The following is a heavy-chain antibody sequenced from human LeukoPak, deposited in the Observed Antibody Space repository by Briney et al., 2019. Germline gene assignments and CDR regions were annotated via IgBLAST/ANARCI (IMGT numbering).Heavy chain of an antibody. Sequence: GGSLRLSCVVSGFSFSNYAMSWVRQAPGKGLEWVSAIVSSGANTYYADSVKGRFTISRANSKNTLFLQMNSLRGDDTAVYYCARVYDILTGSPLPTDYYFDYWGQGTLVTVSS. D-gene: IGHD3-9*01. CDR1: GFSFSNYA. CDR3: ARVYDILTGSPLPTDYYFDY. J-gene: IGHJ4*02. CDR2: IVSSGANT. V-gene: IGHV3-23*01.